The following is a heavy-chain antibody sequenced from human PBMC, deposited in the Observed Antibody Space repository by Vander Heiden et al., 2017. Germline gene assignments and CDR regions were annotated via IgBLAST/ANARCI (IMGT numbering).Heavy chain of an antibody. V-gene: IGHV3-53*02. Sequence: EVQLVETGGGLIQPGGSLRLPWAAHAFTVSSNYMGWVRQAPGKGLGWVSVIYSGGSTYYADSVKGRFTISRDNSKNTLYLQMNSLRAEDTAVYYCARVWGAWRPIWGQGTMVTVSS. J-gene: IGHJ3*02. CDR3: ARVWGAWRPI. CDR1: AFTVSSNY. CDR2: IYSGGST. D-gene: IGHD3-16*01.